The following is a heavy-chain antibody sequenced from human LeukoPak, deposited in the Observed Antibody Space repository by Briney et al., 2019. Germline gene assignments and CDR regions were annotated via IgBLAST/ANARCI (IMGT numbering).Heavy chain of an antibody. D-gene: IGHD6-19*01. CDR1: GYTFTSYG. Sequence: ASVKVSCKASGYTFTSYGINWVRQAPGQGLEWMGWINTYNGNTNHAQKLQGRVTMTTDTSTSTAYMELRSLRSDDTAVYYCASSLAVRNVFDIWGQGTMVTVSS. CDR2: INTYNGNT. V-gene: IGHV1-18*01. J-gene: IGHJ3*02. CDR3: ASSLAVRNVFDI.